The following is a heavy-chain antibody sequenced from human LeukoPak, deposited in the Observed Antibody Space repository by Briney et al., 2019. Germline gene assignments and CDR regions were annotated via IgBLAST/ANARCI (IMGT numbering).Heavy chain of an antibody. V-gene: IGHV4-61*01. CDR2: IYYSGST. J-gene: IGHJ5*02. CDR1: GGSFGSGSYY. Sequence: SETLSLTCTVSGGSFGSGSYYWSWIRQPPGKGLEWIGYIYYSGSTNYNPSLKSRVTISVDTSKNQFSLKLSSVTAADTAVYYCARDRGNWFDHWGQGALVTVSS. CDR3: ARDRGNWFDH.